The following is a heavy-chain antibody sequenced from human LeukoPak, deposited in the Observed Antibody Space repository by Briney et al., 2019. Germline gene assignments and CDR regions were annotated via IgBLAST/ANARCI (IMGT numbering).Heavy chain of an antibody. CDR2: IYYSGST. J-gene: IGHJ3*02. Sequence: SETLSLTCTVSSGSITSYYWSWIRQPPGKGLEWIGYIYYSGSTNYNPSLKSRVTMSVDTSKNQFSLNLSSVTAADTAVYYCARPYYDSSGDAFDIWGQGTMVTVS. CDR3: ARPYYDSSGDAFDI. CDR1: SGSITSYY. D-gene: IGHD3-22*01. V-gene: IGHV4-59*01.